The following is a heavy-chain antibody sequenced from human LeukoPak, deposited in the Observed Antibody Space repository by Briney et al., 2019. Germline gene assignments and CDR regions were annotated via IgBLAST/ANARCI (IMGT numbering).Heavy chain of an antibody. CDR2: ISGSGGTT. Sequence: HPGGSLRLSCVVSGFSFSTYAMSSVRQARGKGLEWVSGISGSGGTTYYADSVKGRFTISRDNFKNTLYLQMNSLRAEDTAVYYCAKSCCSTSSSYDGFDYWGRGTLVTVSS. J-gene: IGHJ4*02. CDR3: AKSCCSTSSSYDGFDY. V-gene: IGHV3-23*01. D-gene: IGHD2-2*01. CDR1: GFSFSTYA.